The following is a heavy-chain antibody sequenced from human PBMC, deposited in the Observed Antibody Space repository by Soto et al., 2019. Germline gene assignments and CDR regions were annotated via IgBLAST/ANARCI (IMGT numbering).Heavy chain of an antibody. Sequence: EVQLVESGGGLVKPGGSLRLSCAASGFTSSSYSMDWVRQAPGKGLEWVSSISSSSTYIHYADSVKGRFTISRDNAKNSLYLQMNRLSAEDTAVYYCASQTSGYYYYGMVVWGQGTTVTVSS. V-gene: IGHV3-21*01. J-gene: IGHJ6*02. CDR1: GFTSSSYS. CDR2: ISSSSTYI. CDR3: ASQTSGYYYYGMVV.